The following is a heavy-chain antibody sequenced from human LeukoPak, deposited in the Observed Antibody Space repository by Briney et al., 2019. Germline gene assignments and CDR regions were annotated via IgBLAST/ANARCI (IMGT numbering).Heavy chain of an antibody. Sequence: GGSLRLSCAAYGFTVSSNYMTWVRQAPGKGLEWVSVIYSGGSTYYADSVKGRFTISRDNSKNTLYLQMNSLRAEDTAVYYCARGFRSVQVWSLFDYWGQGTLVTVSS. CDR1: GFTVSSNY. D-gene: IGHD3-3*01. J-gene: IGHJ4*02. V-gene: IGHV3-66*01. CDR2: IYSGGST. CDR3: ARGFRSVQVWSLFDY.